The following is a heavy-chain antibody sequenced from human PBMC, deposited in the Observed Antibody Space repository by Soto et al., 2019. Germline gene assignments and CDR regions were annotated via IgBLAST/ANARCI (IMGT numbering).Heavy chain of an antibody. J-gene: IGHJ6*02. Sequence: ASVKVSCKASGYTFSNYGITWVRQAPGQGLEWMGWVSAYNRNTNYAQKFQGRVTMTRNTSISTAYMELSSLRSEDTAVYYCASPRGSYYYYYYGMDVWGQGTTVTVSS. V-gene: IGHV1-18*04. CDR1: GYTFSNYG. D-gene: IGHD1-26*01. CDR3: ASPRGSYYYYYYGMDV. CDR2: VSAYNRNT.